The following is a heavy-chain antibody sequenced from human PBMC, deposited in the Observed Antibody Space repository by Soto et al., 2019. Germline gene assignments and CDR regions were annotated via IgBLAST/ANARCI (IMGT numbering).Heavy chain of an antibody. V-gene: IGHV3-15*07. CDR2: IKRKTDGGTT. D-gene: IGHD6-6*01. CDR3: TTRIAARPGGRLAFDI. J-gene: IGHJ3*02. Sequence: GGSLRLSCAASGFTFSNAWMNWVRQAPGKGLEWVGRIKRKTDGGTTDYAAPVKGRFTISRDDSKNTLYLQMNSLKTEDTAVYYCTTRIAARPGGRLAFDIWGQGTMVTVSS. CDR1: GFTFSNAW.